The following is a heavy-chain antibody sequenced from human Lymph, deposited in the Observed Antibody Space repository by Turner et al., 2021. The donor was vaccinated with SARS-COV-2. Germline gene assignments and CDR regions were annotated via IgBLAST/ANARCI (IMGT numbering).Heavy chain of an antibody. Sequence: EVQLLESGGGLVQPGGSLRLSCAASGFTFSSYAMSWVRQAPGKGLEWVSAISGSGGNTYYEDSVQGRFTVSRDNSKNTLYLQMNSLRADDTAVYYCAMDPNWYVLSAVDYWGQGTLVTVSS. CDR2: ISGSGGNT. D-gene: IGHD1-1*01. CDR1: GFTFSSYA. V-gene: IGHV3-23*01. CDR3: AMDPNWYVLSAVDY. J-gene: IGHJ4*02.